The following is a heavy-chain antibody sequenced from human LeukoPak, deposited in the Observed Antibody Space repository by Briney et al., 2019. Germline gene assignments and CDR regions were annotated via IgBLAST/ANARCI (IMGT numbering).Heavy chain of an antibody. CDR3: ARVLASVPAFYLDP. V-gene: IGHV1-2*06. CDR2: INPNSGGT. J-gene: IGHJ5*02. D-gene: IGHD2-2*01. CDR1: GYTFTGYY. Sequence: ASVKVSCKASGYTFTGYYMHWVRQAPGQGLEWMGRINPNSGGTNYAQKFQGRVTMTRDTSISTAYMELSRLRSDDTAVYYCARVLASVPAFYLDPWGQGTLVTVSS.